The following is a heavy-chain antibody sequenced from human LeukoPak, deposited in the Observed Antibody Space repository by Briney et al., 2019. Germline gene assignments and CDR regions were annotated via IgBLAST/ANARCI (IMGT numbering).Heavy chain of an antibody. CDR1: GYTFTGYY. V-gene: IGHV1-2*02. CDR2: INPNSGGT. CDR3: ARGRGYSGYPIDY. J-gene: IGHJ4*02. Sequence: ASVTVSCKASGYTFTGYYMHWVRQAPGQGLEWMGWINPNSGGTNYAQKFQGRVTMTRDTSISTAYMELSRLRSDDTAVYYCARGRGYSGYPIDYWGQGTLVTVSS. D-gene: IGHD5-12*01.